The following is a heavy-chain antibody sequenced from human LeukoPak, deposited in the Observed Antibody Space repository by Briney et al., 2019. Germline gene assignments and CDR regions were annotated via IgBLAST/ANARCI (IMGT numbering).Heavy chain of an antibody. CDR2: IYYSGST. Sequence: PSETLSLTCTVSGGSINNNDFYWGWIRQPPGKGLEWIGTIYYSGSTYYKSSLKSRVTISEDMSKNQFSLKLSSVTAADTAVYYCASVKWDLSFDFWGQGILVTVSS. CDR1: GGSINNNDFY. D-gene: IGHD1-26*01. CDR3: ASVKWDLSFDF. V-gene: IGHV4-39*07. J-gene: IGHJ4*02.